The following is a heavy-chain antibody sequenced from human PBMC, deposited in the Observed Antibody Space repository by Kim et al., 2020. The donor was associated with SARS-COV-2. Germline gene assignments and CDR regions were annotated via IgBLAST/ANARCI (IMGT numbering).Heavy chain of an antibody. V-gene: IGHV3-23*01. Sequence: GGSLRLSCAASGFTFKNYAMTWVRQAPGKGLEWVSSTTGGGFTYYADSVTGRFTISRDNSKNTLYLQMHSLRTEDAAIYYCGRDPNGDYIGAFEFWGQG. CDR1: GFTFKNYA. D-gene: IGHD2-8*01. J-gene: IGHJ3*01. CDR2: TTGGGFT. CDR3: GRDPNGDYIGAFEF.